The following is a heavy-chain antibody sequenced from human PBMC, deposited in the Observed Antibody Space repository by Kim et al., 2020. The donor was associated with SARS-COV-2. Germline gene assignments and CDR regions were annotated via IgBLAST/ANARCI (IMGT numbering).Heavy chain of an antibody. D-gene: IGHD3-22*01. CDR3: VKDRAFYYNS. CDR1: GFTFRYSA. CDR2: ISANGDDT. V-gene: IGHV3-23*01. Sequence: GGSLRLSCAVSGFTFRYSAMSWVRQAPGKGLEWVSGISANGDDTNSADSVKGRFTISRDNSKNTLDLQMNSLRADDTALYYCVKDRAFYYNSRGQGTLVTVS. J-gene: IGHJ4*02.